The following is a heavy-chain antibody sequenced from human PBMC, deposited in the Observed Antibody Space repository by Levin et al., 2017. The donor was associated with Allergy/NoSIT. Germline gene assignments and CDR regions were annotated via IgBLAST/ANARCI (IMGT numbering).Heavy chain of an antibody. CDR1: GYTFTRNG. V-gene: IGHV1-18*01. CDR2: INPSNGDT. CDR3: ARDTYLDL. Sequence: ASVKVSCKSSGYTFTRNGIDWMRQAPGQGLEWMGWINPSNGDTKYAQKFQGRVTLTTDTSTSTASMELRTLTSHDTAVYYCARDTYLDLWGRGTLVTVSS. J-gene: IGHJ2*01.